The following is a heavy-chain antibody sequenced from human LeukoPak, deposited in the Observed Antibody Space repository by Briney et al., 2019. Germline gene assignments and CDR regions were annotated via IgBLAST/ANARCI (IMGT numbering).Heavy chain of an antibody. V-gene: IGHV3-23*01. J-gene: IGHJ3*02. CDR3: GGSVVRGVFLDAFDI. CDR2: ISANGVST. CDR1: GSTFNNYA. Sequence: GGSLRLSCAASGSTFNNYAMSWVRQAPGKGLEWVSTISANGVSTYYADSVKGRFTISRDISKNTLYLQMNSLRAEDTAVYYCGGSVVRGVFLDAFDIWGQGTMVTVSS. D-gene: IGHD3-10*01.